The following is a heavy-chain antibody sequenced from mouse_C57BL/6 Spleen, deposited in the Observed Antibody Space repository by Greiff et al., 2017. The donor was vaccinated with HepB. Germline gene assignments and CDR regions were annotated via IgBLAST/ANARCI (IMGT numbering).Heavy chain of an antibody. D-gene: IGHD3-3*01. CDR1: GYTFTSYW. Sequence: QVQLQQPGAELVMPGASVKLSCKASGYTFTSYWMHWVKQRPGQGLEWIGEIDPSDSYTNYNQKFKGKSTLTVDKSSSTAYMQLSSLTSDDSAVYYCARWLEGYFDYWGQGTTLTVSS. V-gene: IGHV1-69*01. J-gene: IGHJ2*01. CDR2: IDPSDSYT. CDR3: ARWLEGYFDY.